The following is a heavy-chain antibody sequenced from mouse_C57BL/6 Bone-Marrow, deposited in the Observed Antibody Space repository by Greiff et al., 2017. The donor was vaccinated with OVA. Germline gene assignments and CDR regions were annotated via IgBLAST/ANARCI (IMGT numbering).Heavy chain of an antibody. CDR1: GFNIKNTY. Sequence: VQLQQSVAELVRPGASVKLSCTASGFNIKNTYMHWVKQRPEQGLEWIGRIDPANGNTKYAPKFQGKATITADTSSNTAYLQLSSLTSEDTAIYYCARSRFYYGSSKGDYFDYWGQGTTLTVSS. CDR2: IDPANGNT. D-gene: IGHD1-1*01. J-gene: IGHJ2*01. CDR3: ARSRFYYGSSKGDYFDY. V-gene: IGHV14-3*01.